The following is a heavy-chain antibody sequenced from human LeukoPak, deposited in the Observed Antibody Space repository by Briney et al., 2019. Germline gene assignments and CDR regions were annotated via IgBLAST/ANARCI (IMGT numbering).Heavy chain of an antibody. J-gene: IGHJ4*02. CDR3: ARVWYYYDTSGYYAFDY. V-gene: IGHV3-7*01. CDR1: GFTFSSYW. CDR2: LKQDGSEK. D-gene: IGHD3-22*01. Sequence: GGSLRLSCAASGFTFSSYWMSWVRQAPGKGLEWVANLKQDGSEKYYVDSVKGRFTISRDNAKNSLYLQMNSLRAEDTAVYYCARVWYYYDTSGYYAFDYWGQGTLVTVSS.